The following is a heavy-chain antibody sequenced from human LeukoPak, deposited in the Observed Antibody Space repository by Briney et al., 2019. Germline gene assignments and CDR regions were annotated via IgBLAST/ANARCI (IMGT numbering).Heavy chain of an antibody. CDR3: ARGFPYGGIHDAFDI. J-gene: IGHJ3*02. Sequence: GGSLRLSCAASGFTFSSYEMNWVRQAPGKGLEWVSYISSSGSTRYYADSVKGRFTIPRDNAKNSLYLQMNSLRAEDTAIYYCARGFPYGGIHDAFDIWGQGTMVTVSS. CDR1: GFTFSSYE. CDR2: ISSSGSTR. V-gene: IGHV3-48*03. D-gene: IGHD4-23*01.